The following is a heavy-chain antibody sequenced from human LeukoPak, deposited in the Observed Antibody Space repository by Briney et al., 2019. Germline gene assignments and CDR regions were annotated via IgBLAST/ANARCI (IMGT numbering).Heavy chain of an antibody. CDR3: ATGGHVRVYDSSAYYGHY. CDR2: INAGNGST. J-gene: IGHJ4*02. CDR1: GYTFTSYA. D-gene: IGHD3-22*01. V-gene: IGHV1-3*03. Sequence: GASVKVSCKASGYTFTSYAMHWVRQAPGQRLEWMGWINAGNGSTKYSQEFQGRVTITRDTSASTAYMELSSLRSEDTAVYYCATGGHVRVYDSSAYYGHYWGQGTLVTVSS.